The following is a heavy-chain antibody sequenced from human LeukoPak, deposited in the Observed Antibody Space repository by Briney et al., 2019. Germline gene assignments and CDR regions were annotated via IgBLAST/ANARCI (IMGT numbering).Heavy chain of an antibody. CDR2: IDNDGHGI. D-gene: IGHD3-3*01. Sequence: GGSVRLSCVTSGFTFSGYCMHWVRQAPGKGLELVSRIDNDGHGIIYEASVKSRFTSSRDNVKKTLSLQINSLRVENAAVYYCAAGGGWDPSFGVVTHIDAWGKGTTVVVS. CDR3: AAGGGWDPSFGVVTHIDA. CDR1: GFTFSGYC. J-gene: IGHJ6*03. V-gene: IGHV3-74*01.